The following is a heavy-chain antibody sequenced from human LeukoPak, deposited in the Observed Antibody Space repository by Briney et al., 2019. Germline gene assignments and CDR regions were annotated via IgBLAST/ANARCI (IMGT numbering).Heavy chain of an antibody. Sequence: GGSLRLSCEASGFTFSSHGMHWVRQAPGKGLEWVAFIRYDGNNKYYADSVKGRFTISRDNSKNTLFLQMNSLRAEDTAVYHCTRTSDSSGYYDHWGQGTLVTVSS. D-gene: IGHD3-22*01. CDR1: GFTFSSHG. CDR2: IRYDGNNK. CDR3: TRTSDSSGYYDH. J-gene: IGHJ4*02. V-gene: IGHV3-30*02.